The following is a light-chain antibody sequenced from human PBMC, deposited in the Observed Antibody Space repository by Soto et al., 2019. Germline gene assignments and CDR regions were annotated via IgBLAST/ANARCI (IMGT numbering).Light chain of an antibody. CDR2: EGS. V-gene: IGLV2-23*03. Sequence: QSVLTQPASVSGSPGQSITLSCTGTSSDVGSYNLVSWYQQHPGKAPKLMIYEGSKRPSGVSNRFSGSKSGNTASLTISGLQAEDEPDYSCCSYAGTSTFVYVFGTGTKVTVL. CDR3: CSYAGTSTFVYV. CDR1: SSDVGSYNL. J-gene: IGLJ1*01.